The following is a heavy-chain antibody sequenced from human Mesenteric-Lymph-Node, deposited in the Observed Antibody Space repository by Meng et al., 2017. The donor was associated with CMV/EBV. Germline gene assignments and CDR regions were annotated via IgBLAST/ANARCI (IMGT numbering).Heavy chain of an antibody. D-gene: IGHD6-19*01. J-gene: IGHJ5*02. CDR1: GFTVSSHH. V-gene: IGHV3-66*02. CDR2: IYSGGST. Sequence: GESLKISCAASGFTVSSHHMSWVRQAPGKGLEWVSIIYSGGSTYYADSVKGRFTISRDNSKNTLYLQMNNLRAEDTAVYYCARDSQGLGPWGQGTLVTVSS. CDR3: ARDSQGLGP.